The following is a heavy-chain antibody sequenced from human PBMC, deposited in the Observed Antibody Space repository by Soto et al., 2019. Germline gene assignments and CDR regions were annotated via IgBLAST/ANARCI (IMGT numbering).Heavy chain of an antibody. Sequence: SETLSLTCTVSGGSISSSSYYWGWIRQPPGKGLEWIGSIYYSGSTYYNPSLKSRVTISVDTSKNQFSLKLSSVTAADTAVYYCARWVERGYCSGGSCYSDSFDYWGQGTLVTVSS. CDR1: GGSISSSSYY. V-gene: IGHV4-39*01. CDR3: ARWVERGYCSGGSCYSDSFDY. D-gene: IGHD2-15*01. CDR2: IYYSGST. J-gene: IGHJ4*02.